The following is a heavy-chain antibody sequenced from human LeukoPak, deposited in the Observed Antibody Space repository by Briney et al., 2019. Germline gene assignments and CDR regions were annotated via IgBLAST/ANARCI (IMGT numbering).Heavy chain of an antibody. CDR2: ISSSSSTI. D-gene: IGHD3-16*02. Sequence: GGSLRLSCAASGFTFSSYSMNWVRQAPGKGLEWVSYISSSSSTIYYADSVKGRFTISRDNAKNSLYLQMNSLRAEDTAVYYCAKDRLITFGGVIVRSAFDIWGQGTMVTVSS. CDR1: GFTFSSYS. CDR3: AKDRLITFGGVIVRSAFDI. J-gene: IGHJ3*02. V-gene: IGHV3-48*01.